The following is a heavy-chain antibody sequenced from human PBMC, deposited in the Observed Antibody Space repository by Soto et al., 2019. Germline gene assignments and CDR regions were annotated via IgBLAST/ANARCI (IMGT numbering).Heavy chain of an antibody. V-gene: IGHV3-23*01. D-gene: IGHD1-26*01. Sequence: GGSLRLSCAASGFTFSSYAMSWVRQAPGKGLEWVSAISGSGGSTYYADSVKGRFTISRDNSKNTLYLQMNSLRAEDTAVYYCAKDLQMYSGSYYYYYGMDVWGQGTTVTVSS. CDR3: AKDLQMYSGSYYYYYGMDV. CDR1: GFTFSSYA. CDR2: ISGSGGST. J-gene: IGHJ6*02.